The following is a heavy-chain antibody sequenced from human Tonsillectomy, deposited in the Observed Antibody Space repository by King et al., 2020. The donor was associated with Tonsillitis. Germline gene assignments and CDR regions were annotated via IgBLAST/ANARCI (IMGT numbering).Heavy chain of an antibody. D-gene: IGHD6-19*01. CDR2: ISGSGGST. Sequence: VQLVESGGDLVQPGGSLRLSCAASGFTFSSYAMSWVRQAPGEGLEWVSTISGSGGSTFYADSVKGRFTISRDNSKITLYLQMYSLRAEDTAVYYCAKGAPGIAVAGSGAFDYWGQGTLVTVSS. CDR3: AKGAPGIAVAGSGAFDY. V-gene: IGHV3-23*04. J-gene: IGHJ4*02. CDR1: GFTFSSYA.